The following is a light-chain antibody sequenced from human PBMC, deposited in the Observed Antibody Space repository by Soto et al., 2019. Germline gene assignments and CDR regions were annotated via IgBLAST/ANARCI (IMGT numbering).Light chain of an antibody. CDR3: QKYNSAPWT. V-gene: IGKV3-15*01. J-gene: IGKJ1*01. CDR1: QSLTRN. Sequence: EIVLTQSPVTLSVSPWERATLSCRASQSLTRNLAWYQHKPGQSPRLLIYGASARATGIPDRFSGGGSGAEYTLTISSLQPEDVATYYCQKYNSAPWTFGQGTKVDIK. CDR2: GAS.